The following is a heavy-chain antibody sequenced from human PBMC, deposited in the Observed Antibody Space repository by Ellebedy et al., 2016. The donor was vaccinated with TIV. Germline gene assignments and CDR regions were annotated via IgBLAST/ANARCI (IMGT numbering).Heavy chain of an antibody. D-gene: IGHD3-10*01. CDR2: IFDDGST. CDR1: SVSSGSISGSTYY. J-gene: IGHJ5*02. Sequence: MPSETLSLTCTVSSVSSGSISGSTYYWAWIRQPPGKGLEWIGNIFDDGSTNYNPSLNSRVTISIDTSKNQFSLKLRSVTATDTAVYFCARHRFYGSRSTNWFDPWGQGTLVTVSS. CDR3: ARHRFYGSRSTNWFDP. V-gene: IGHV4-39*01.